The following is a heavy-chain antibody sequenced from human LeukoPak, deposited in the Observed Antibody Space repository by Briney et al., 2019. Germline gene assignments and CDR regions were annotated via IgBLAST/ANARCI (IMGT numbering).Heavy chain of an antibody. J-gene: IGHJ4*02. CDR3: ARGPFVYYYDSSGYYY. D-gene: IGHD3-22*01. CDR1: GGSISSYY. Sequence: PSETLSLTCTVSGGSISSYYWSWIRQPPGKGLEWIGSIYHSGSTYYNPSLKSRVTISVDTSKNQFSLKLSSVTAADTAVYYCARGPFVYYYDSSGYYYWGQGTLVTVSS. CDR2: IYHSGST. V-gene: IGHV4-38-2*02.